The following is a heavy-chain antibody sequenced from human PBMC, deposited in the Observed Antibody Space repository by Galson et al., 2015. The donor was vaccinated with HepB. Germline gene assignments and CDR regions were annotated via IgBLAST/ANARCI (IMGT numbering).Heavy chain of an antibody. D-gene: IGHD3-10*01. CDR2: INAGNGNT. J-gene: IGHJ3*02. Sequence: SVKVSCKASGYTFTSYAMHWVRQAPGQRLEWMGWINAGNGNTKYSQKFQGRVTITRDTSASTAYMELSSLRSEDTAVYYCARDGVRGVIMPFSLATDAFDIWGQGTMVTVSS. CDR1: GYTFTSYA. CDR3: ARDGVRGVIMPFSLATDAFDI. V-gene: IGHV1-3*01.